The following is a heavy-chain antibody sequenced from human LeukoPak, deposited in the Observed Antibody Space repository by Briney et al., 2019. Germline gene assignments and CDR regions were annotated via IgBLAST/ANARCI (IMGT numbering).Heavy chain of an antibody. CDR1: GGSLSNHY. Sequence: SETLSLTCAVSGGSLSNHYWSWIRQPPGKGLEWIGYISYSGSTKYNPALKGRVTISVDTSKNQFSLILSSVIAADTAFYYCARGPPDSQWLVWYYFDYWGQGTLATVSS. V-gene: IGHV4-59*11. CDR3: ARGPPDSQWLVWYYFDY. J-gene: IGHJ4*02. D-gene: IGHD6-19*01. CDR2: ISYSGST.